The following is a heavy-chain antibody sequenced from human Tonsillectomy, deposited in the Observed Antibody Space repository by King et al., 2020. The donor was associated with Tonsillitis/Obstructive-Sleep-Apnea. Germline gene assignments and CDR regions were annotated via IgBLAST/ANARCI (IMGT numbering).Heavy chain of an antibody. CDR2: INSDGSST. CDR3: AREGYSSSSPIDY. V-gene: IGHV3-74*01. Sequence: QLVQSGGGLVQPGGSLRLSCAASGFTFISYWMHWVRQAPGKGLVWVSRINSDGSSTSYADSVKGRFTISRDNAKNTLYLQMNSLRAEDTAVYYCAREGYSSSSPIDYWGQGTLVTVSS. CDR1: GFTFISYW. D-gene: IGHD6-6*01. J-gene: IGHJ4*02.